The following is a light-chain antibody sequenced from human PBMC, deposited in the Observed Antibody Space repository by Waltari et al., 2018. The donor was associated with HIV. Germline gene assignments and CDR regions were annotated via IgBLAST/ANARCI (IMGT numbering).Light chain of an antibody. CDR3: AAWDDSLDGPV. Sequence: QPVLTQPPSASGTPGQRVIIPCSGSSSNIGRHAVIWYQHLPGATPTLLIFGNNQRSSGVPDRFSGSKSATSASLAISGLRSVDEADYSCAAWDDSLDGPVFGGGTKLTVL. CDR2: GNN. V-gene: IGLV1-44*01. J-gene: IGLJ2*01. CDR1: SSNIGRHA.